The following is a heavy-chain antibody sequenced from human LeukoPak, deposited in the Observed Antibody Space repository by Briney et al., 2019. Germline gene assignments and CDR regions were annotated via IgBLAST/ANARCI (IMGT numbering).Heavy chain of an antibody. D-gene: IGHD3-22*01. J-gene: IGHJ4*02. Sequence: GGSLRLSCAASGFTFSDYYMSWSRQAPGKGLEWLSYISPSTTHTSYADSVKGRFTISRDNAKNLLYLQMNSLRAEDTAVYYCASYDSSGYYHYFDYWGQGTLVTVSS. CDR3: ASYDSSGYYHYFDY. V-gene: IGHV3-11*03. CDR2: ISPSTTHT. CDR1: GFTFSDYY.